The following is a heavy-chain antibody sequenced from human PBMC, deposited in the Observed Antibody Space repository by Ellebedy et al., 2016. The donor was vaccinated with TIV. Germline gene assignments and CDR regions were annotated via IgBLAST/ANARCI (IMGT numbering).Heavy chain of an antibody. D-gene: IGHD3-22*01. Sequence: GESLKISXAASGFTFSSYGMHWVRQAPGKGLEWVAVISYDGSNKYYADSVKGRFTISRDNSKNTLYLQMNSLRAEDTAVYYCARDKRTLYDSSARRGYYYYGMDVWGQGTTVTVSS. CDR3: ARDKRTLYDSSARRGYYYYGMDV. V-gene: IGHV3-30*19. CDR1: GFTFSSYG. CDR2: ISYDGSNK. J-gene: IGHJ6*02.